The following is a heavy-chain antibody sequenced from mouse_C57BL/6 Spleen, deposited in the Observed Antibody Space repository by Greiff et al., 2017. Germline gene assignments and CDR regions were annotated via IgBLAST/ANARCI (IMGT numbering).Heavy chain of an antibody. Sequence: QVQLQQPGAELVKPGASVKLSCKASGYTFTSYWMHWVKQRPGQGLEWIGMIHPNSGSTNYNENFKSRATLPGDKSASTAFMQLMSLASEDYAVSYCARGRSYGNYVDYWGQGTTLTVSS. J-gene: IGHJ2*01. CDR1: GYTFTSYW. V-gene: IGHV1-64*01. CDR3: ARGRSYGNYVDY. CDR2: IHPNSGST. D-gene: IGHD2-1*01.